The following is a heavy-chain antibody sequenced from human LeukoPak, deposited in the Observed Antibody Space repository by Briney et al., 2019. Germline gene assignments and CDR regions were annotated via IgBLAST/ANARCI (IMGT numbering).Heavy chain of an antibody. CDR1: GFTFDDYA. CDR2: ISGSGGST. Sequence: GRSLRLSCAASGFTFDDYAMHWVRQAPGKGLEWVSGISGSGGSTYYADSVKGRFTISRDNSKNTLYPQMNSLRAEDTAVYYCAKGVRGWTNIDYWGQGTLVTVSS. D-gene: IGHD4-23*01. V-gene: IGHV3-23*01. J-gene: IGHJ4*02. CDR3: AKGVRGWTNIDY.